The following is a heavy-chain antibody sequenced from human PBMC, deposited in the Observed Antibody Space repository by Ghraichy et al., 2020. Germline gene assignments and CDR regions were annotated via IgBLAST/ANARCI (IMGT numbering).Heavy chain of an antibody. D-gene: IGHD1/OR15-1a*01. CDR1: GYTFTAYY. V-gene: IGHV1-2*02. CDR2: INPNSGGA. J-gene: IGHJ4*02. CDR3: ARVGYNWNNAPSY. Sequence: ASVKVSCKASGYTFTAYYIHWVRQAPGQGLEWMGWINPNSGGAAYAQNFQGRVTMTRDTSISIVYMELNRLRSDDTAIYYCARVGYNWNNAPSYWGQGTLVSVSS.